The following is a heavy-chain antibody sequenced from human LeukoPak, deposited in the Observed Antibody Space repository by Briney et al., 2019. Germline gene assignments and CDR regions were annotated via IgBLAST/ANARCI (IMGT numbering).Heavy chain of an antibody. CDR2: INAGNGNT. V-gene: IGHV1-3*01. CDR3: ARMGSGSYYNRVYFDY. CDR1: GNTFTSYA. J-gene: IGHJ4*02. D-gene: IGHD3-10*01. Sequence: ASVKVSCKASGNTFTSYAMHWVRQAPGQRLEWMGWINAGNGNTKYSQKFQGRVTITRDTSAGTAYMELSSLRSEDTAVYYCARMGSGSYYNRVYFDYWGQGTLVTVSS.